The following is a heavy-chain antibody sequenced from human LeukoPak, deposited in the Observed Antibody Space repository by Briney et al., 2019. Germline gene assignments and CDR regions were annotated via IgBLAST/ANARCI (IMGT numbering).Heavy chain of an antibody. V-gene: IGHV1-8*01. J-gene: IGHJ5*02. CDR2: MSPKSGNT. D-gene: IGHD1-26*01. CDR3: ARDNSYSDSSWWFDP. Sequence: GASVKVSCKASGYTFVSYDINWVRQATGQGPEWMGRMSPKSGNTGYAQKFQGRVTMTRDTSINTAYMELSGLISEDTAVYYCARDNSYSDSSWWFDPWGQGTLVTVSS. CDR1: GYTFVSYD.